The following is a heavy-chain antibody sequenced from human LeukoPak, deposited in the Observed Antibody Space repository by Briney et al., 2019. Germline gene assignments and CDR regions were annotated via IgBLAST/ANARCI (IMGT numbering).Heavy chain of an antibody. CDR3: AREPQIVVVVARKSFYYYYMDV. CDR1: GFTFSSYS. D-gene: IGHD2-15*01. J-gene: IGHJ6*03. V-gene: IGHV3-21*01. Sequence: GGSLRLSCAASGFTFSSYSMNWVRQAPGKGLEWVSSISSSSSYIYYADSVKGRFTISRDNAKNSLYLQMNSLRAEDTAVYYCAREPQIVVVVARKSFYYYYMDVWGKGTTVTVSS. CDR2: ISSSSSYI.